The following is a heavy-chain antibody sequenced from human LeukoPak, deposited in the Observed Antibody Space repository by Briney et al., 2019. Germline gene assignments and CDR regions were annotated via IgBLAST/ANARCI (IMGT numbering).Heavy chain of an antibody. CDR1: GGSISSGSYY. J-gene: IGHJ3*02. CDR2: IYTSGST. Sequence: PSQTLSLTCTVSGGSISSGSYYWSWIRQPAGKGLEWIGRIYTSGSTNYNPSLKSRVTISVDTSKNQFSLKLSSVTAAYPAVYYCARLGYCSGGSCYSAFDIWGQGTMVTVSS. D-gene: IGHD2-15*01. CDR3: ARLGYCSGGSCYSAFDI. V-gene: IGHV4-61*02.